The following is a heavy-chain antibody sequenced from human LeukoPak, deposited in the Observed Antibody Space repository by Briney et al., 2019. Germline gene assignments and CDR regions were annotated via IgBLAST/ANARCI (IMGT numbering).Heavy chain of an antibody. J-gene: IGHJ4*02. CDR3: ITEPPGVVF. CDR1: GFXFSVAW. CDR2: IKSNTDGGAT. Sequence: GGSLRLSCAASGFXFSVAWINWVRQAPGKGLQWVGRIKSNTDGGATDYAAPVKDRFTISRNDSEKTLYLQMNSLKTEDTAVYYCITEPPGVVFWGQGTLVTVSS. D-gene: IGHD7-27*01. V-gene: IGHV3-15*01.